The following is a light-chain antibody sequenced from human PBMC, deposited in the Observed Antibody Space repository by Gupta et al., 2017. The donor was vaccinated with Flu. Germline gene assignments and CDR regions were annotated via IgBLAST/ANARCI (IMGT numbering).Light chain of an antibody. CDR3: QAWDSSTAWV. CDR2: KDK. J-gene: IGLJ1*01. Sequence: SYELTQPPSVPVSPGQTANITCSGDKLGDKYACWYQQKPGQSPLLVIYKDKKRPSGIPERFSGSNSGNTATLTISGTQAMDEADYYCQAWDSSTAWVFGTGTKVTVL. V-gene: IGLV3-1*01. CDR1: KLGDKY.